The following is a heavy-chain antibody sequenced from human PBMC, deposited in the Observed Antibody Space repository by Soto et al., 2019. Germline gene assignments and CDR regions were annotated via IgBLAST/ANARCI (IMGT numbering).Heavy chain of an antibody. CDR3: AKDPLVRGVIILDY. D-gene: IGHD3-10*01. J-gene: IGHJ4*02. CDR2: ISNDGSNK. V-gene: IGHV3-30*18. CDR1: GFTFSTYG. Sequence: QVQLVESGGGVVQPGKSLRLSCAASGFTFSTYGMHWVRQAPGKGLEWLAVISNDGSNKYYADSVKGRFTISTDNSKNTVYLEMNNLRIEDTAVYYCAKDPLVRGVIILDYWGQGTLVTVSS.